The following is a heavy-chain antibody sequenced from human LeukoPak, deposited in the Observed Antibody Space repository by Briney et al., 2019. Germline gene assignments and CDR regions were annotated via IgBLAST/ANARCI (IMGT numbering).Heavy chain of an antibody. CDR2: ISSSSSTI. D-gene: IGHD3-16*02. V-gene: IGHV3-48*01. Sequence: GGSLRLSCAASGFTFSSYGMTWVRQAPGKGLEWVSYISSSSSTIYYADSVKGRFTISRDNAKNSLYLQMNSLRAEDTAVYYCARDYNEEYYDYVWGSYRYTGSGFDYWGQGTLVTVSS. CDR3: ARDYNEEYYDYVWGSYRYTGSGFDY. CDR1: GFTFSSYG. J-gene: IGHJ4*02.